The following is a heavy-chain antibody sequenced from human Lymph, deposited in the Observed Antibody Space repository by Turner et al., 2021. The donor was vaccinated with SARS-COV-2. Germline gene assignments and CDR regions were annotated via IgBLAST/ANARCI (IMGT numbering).Heavy chain of an antibody. J-gene: IGHJ6*02. CDR1: GFTFDDYA. CDR2: ISWNSGSI. Sequence: EVQLVESGGGLVQPGRYLRLSCAASGFTFDDYAMHWVRQAPGKGLEWVSGISWNSGSIGYADSVKGRFTISRDNAKNSLYLQMNSLRAEDTALYYCAKDLGTGYYYYGMDVWGQGTTVTVSS. D-gene: IGHD3-16*01. CDR3: AKDLGTGYYYYGMDV. V-gene: IGHV3-9*01.